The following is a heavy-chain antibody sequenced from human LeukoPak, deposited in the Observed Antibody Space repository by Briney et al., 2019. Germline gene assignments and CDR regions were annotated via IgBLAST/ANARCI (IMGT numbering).Heavy chain of an antibody. D-gene: IGHD3-22*01. J-gene: IGHJ4*02. Sequence: SVKVSCKASGGTFSSYAISWVRQAAGQWLGWMGGIIPIFGTANYAQKFQGRVTITTDESTSTAYMELSSLRSEDTAVYYCAGRGGYYYDSSGYFQWGQGTLVTVSS. CDR3: AGRGGYYYDSSGYFQ. CDR2: IIPIFGTA. CDR1: GGTFSSYA. V-gene: IGHV1-69*05.